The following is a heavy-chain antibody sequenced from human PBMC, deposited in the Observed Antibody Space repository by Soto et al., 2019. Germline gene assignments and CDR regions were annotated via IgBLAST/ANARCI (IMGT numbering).Heavy chain of an antibody. Sequence: PSETLSLTCTVSGGSISSYYWSWIRQPPGKGLEWIGYIYYSGSTNYNPSLKSRVTISVDTSKNQFSLKLSSVTAADTAVYYCARGYCSGGSCYGGLVSWFDPWGQGTLVTVSS. D-gene: IGHD2-15*01. J-gene: IGHJ5*02. CDR3: ARGYCSGGSCYGGLVSWFDP. CDR2: IYYSGST. V-gene: IGHV4-59*01. CDR1: GGSISSYY.